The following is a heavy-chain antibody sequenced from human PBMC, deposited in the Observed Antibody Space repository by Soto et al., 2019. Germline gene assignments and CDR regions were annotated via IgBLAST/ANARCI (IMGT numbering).Heavy chain of an antibody. V-gene: IGHV4-59*01. CDR2: IHYNGNT. J-gene: IGHJ4*02. CDR1: GDSISSYS. D-gene: IGHD5-12*01. Sequence: QVQLQVSGPGLVKPSETLSLTCTVYGDSISSYSWSWIRQPPGKGLEWIGNIHYNGNTKYNPSLKSRVTMSVDTSKNQFSLKLISVTAADTAVYYCAREGNLGRWLQPLDYWGQGTLVTVSS. CDR3: AREGNLGRWLQPLDY.